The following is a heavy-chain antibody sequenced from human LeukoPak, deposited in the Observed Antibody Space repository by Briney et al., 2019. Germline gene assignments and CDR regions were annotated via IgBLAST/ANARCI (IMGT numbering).Heavy chain of an antibody. D-gene: IGHD1-26*01. CDR1: GYTFTIYG. V-gene: IGHV1-18*01. J-gene: IGHJ3*02. CDR2: ISAYNGDT. CDR3: ARDGALATERALDI. Sequence: ASVKVSCKASGYTFTIYGISWVRQAPGQGLEWMGWISAYNGDTNYAQKLQGRVTITTDTSTSTGYMELRSLRSDDTAVYYCARDGALATERALDIWGQGTMVTVSS.